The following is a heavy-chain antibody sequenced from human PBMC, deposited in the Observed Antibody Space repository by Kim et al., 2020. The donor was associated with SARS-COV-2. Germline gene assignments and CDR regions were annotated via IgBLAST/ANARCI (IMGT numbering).Heavy chain of an antibody. D-gene: IGHD3-16*01. J-gene: IGHJ3*02. Sequence: TNSADAVKSRFTNSRRNAKNALYLQMNSLRAEDTAVYYCARGFDTNAFDIWGQGTMVTVSS. V-gene: IGHV3-74*01. CDR3: ARGFDTNAFDI. CDR2: T.